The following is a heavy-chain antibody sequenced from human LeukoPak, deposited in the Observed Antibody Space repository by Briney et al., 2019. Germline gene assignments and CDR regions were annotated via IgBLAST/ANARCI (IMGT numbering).Heavy chain of an antibody. CDR2: ISGSGGST. Sequence: GGSLRLSCAASGFTFSSYAMSWVRQAPGKGLEWVSAISGSGGSTYYADSVKGRFTISRDNSKNTLYLQMNSLRAEDTAVYYCARDKRSLQSGGFDYWGQGTLVTVSS. V-gene: IGHV3-23*01. J-gene: IGHJ4*02. CDR3: ARDKRSLQSGGFDY. CDR1: GFTFSSYA. D-gene: IGHD4-11*01.